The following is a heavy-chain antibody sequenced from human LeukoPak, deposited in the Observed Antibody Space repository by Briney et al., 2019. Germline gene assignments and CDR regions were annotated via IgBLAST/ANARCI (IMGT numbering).Heavy chain of an antibody. CDR3: ATSGSGYESDAFDI. Sequence: SETLSLTCAVYGGSFSGYYWSWIRQPPGKGLEWIGEINHSGSTNYNPSLKSRVTISVDTSKNQFSLKLSSVTAADTAVYYCATSGSGYESDAFDIWGQGTMVTVSS. V-gene: IGHV4-34*01. CDR2: INHSGST. J-gene: IGHJ3*02. CDR1: GGSFSGYY. D-gene: IGHD3-3*01.